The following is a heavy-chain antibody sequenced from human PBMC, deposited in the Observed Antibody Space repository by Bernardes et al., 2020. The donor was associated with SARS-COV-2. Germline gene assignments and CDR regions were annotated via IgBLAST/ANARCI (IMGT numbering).Heavy chain of an antibody. CDR2: FDPEDGET. Sequence: ASVKVSCKVSGYTLPELSMHWVRQAPGKGLEWMGGFDPEDGETIYAQKFQGRVTMTEDTSTDTAYMELSSLRSEDTAVYYCATASVVVPAAIGIYYYYGMDVWGQGTTVTVYS. D-gene: IGHD2-2*02. J-gene: IGHJ6*02. CDR1: GYTLPELS. CDR3: ATASVVVPAAIGIYYYYGMDV. V-gene: IGHV1-24*01.